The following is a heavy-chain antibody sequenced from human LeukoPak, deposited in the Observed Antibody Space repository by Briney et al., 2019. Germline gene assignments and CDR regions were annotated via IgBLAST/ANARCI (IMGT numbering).Heavy chain of an antibody. CDR1: GFTFSSYS. V-gene: IGHV3-23*01. CDR2: ISGSGGSI. D-gene: IGHD3-22*01. Sequence: GGSLRLSCAASGFTFSSYSMSWVRQAPGKGLEWVSGISGSGGSIYYADAVKGRFTISRDNSKNTLYLQMNSLRAEDTAVYYCASLGVSIIVVGQTYYFDYWGQGTLVTVSS. J-gene: IGHJ4*02. CDR3: ASLGVSIIVVGQTYYFDY.